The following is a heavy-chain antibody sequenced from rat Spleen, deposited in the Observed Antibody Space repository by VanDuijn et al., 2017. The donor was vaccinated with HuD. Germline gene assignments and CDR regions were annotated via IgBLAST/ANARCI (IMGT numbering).Heavy chain of an antibody. CDR3: ARHGGYYSDDYVMDA. Sequence: EVQLVESGGGLVQPGRSMKLSCAASGFTFSNYYMAWVRQAPTKGLEWVASITTGGDNTYYRDSGKGRFLISRNNAKSTLYLQMESLRSEDTATYYCARHGGYYSDDYVMDAWGQGASVTVSS. CDR1: GFTFSNYY. CDR2: ITTGGDNT. V-gene: IGHV5-25*01. J-gene: IGHJ4*01. D-gene: IGHD1-1*01.